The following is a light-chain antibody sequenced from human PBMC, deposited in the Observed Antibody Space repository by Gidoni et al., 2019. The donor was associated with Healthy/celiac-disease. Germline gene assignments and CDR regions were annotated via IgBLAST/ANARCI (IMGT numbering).Light chain of an antibody. CDR3: HQYYSSPWT. V-gene: IGKV4-1*01. J-gene: IGKJ1*01. Sequence: DILMTQPPDSLAVSLGERATINCKASQSVLDRSTNKNFVTWYQQKPGQPPTLLMYWASIRDFGVPDRFSGSGSGTDFTLTISSLQAEDVSVYYCHQYYSSPWTFXQXTKVEIK. CDR1: QSVLDRSTNKNF. CDR2: WAS.